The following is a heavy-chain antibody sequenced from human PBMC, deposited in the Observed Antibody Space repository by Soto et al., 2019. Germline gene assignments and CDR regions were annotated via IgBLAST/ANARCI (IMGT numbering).Heavy chain of an antibody. Sequence: PGGSLRLSCAASGFTFSSYSMNWVRQAPGKGLEWVSSISSSSSYIYYADSVKGRFTISRDNAKSSLYLQMNSLRAEDTAVYYCARPLGSWELLWLDYRGQGTLVTVSA. J-gene: IGHJ4*02. CDR1: GFTFSSYS. D-gene: IGHD1-26*01. V-gene: IGHV3-21*01. CDR3: ARPLGSWELLWLDY. CDR2: ISSSSSYI.